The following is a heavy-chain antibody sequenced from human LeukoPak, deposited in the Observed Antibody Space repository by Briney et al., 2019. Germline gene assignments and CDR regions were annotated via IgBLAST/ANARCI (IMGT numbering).Heavy chain of an antibody. Sequence: ASVKVSCKASGYTFTSYAMRWVRQAPGQRLEWMGWINAGNGNTKYSQKFQGRVTITRDTSASTAYMELSSLRSEDTAVYYCARSPKRITIFGLGAWFDPWGQGTLVTVSS. V-gene: IGHV1-3*01. CDR2: INAGNGNT. CDR1: GYTFTSYA. J-gene: IGHJ5*02. CDR3: ARSPKRITIFGLGAWFDP. D-gene: IGHD3-3*01.